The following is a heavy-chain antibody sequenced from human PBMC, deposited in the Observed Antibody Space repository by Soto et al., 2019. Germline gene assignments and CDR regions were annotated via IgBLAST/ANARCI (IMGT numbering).Heavy chain of an antibody. CDR3: AREFFWRSSSSPTYYYYLDV. V-gene: IGHV4-59*02. CDR2: IYYNGTT. J-gene: IGHJ6*03. CDR1: GGSVSSYH. D-gene: IGHD6-6*01. Sequence: VQLQESGEGLVKPSETLSLTCTVSGGSVSSYHWTWIRQSPGKGLEWIGYIYYNGTTDYNTSLKSRVTISVSTSKRQFSLRLTSVTAADTAVYYCAREFFWRSSSSPTYYYYLDVWGKGTTVTVSS.